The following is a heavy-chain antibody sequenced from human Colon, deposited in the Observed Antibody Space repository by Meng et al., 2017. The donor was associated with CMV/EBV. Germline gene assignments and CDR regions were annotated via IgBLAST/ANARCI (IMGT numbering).Heavy chain of an antibody. D-gene: IGHD3-10*01. Sequence: YTFTGDHTPWVRQAPGQGLEWMGWINPNSGDTNYAQKCQVRVSITRDTSTSTAYMELTSLRSDDTAVFYCARAGINVVRGGNMVGYWGQGTLVTVSS. CDR3: ARAGINVVRGGNMVGY. J-gene: IGHJ4*02. CDR2: INPNSGDT. CDR1: YTFTGDH. V-gene: IGHV1-2*02.